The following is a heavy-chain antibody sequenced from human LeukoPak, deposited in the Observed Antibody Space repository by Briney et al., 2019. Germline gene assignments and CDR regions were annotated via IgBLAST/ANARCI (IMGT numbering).Heavy chain of an antibody. D-gene: IGHD3-22*01. CDR3: ATGAIVLEH. V-gene: IGHV1-24*01. J-gene: IGHJ4*02. CDR2: VGHEGGTT. Sequence: ASVKVSCYVCGSTISKLSIDSVRRATGKGLEWKGSVGHEGGTTVHAQKFQGRFHMTVDTATDTAYRDMSSLTSEDTAIYYCATGAIVLEHGGEGTLVTVSS. CDR1: GSTISKLS.